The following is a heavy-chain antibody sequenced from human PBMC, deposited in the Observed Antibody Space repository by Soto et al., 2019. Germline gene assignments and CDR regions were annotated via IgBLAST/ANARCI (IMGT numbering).Heavy chain of an antibody. CDR1: GGTFSSYA. J-gene: IGHJ6*02. CDR3: ARDLCGSGSYYTDYYYYGMDV. D-gene: IGHD3-10*01. CDR2: IIPIFGTA. Sequence: ASVKVSCKASGGTFSSYAISWVRQAPGQGLEWMGGIIPIFGTANYAQKFQGRVTITADKSTSTAYMELSSLRSEDTAVYYCARDLCGSGSYYTDYYYYGMDVWGQGTTATVSS. V-gene: IGHV1-69*06.